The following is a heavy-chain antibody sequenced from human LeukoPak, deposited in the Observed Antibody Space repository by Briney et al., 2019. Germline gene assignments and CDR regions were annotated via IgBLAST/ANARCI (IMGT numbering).Heavy chain of an antibody. V-gene: IGHV3-11*04. J-gene: IGHJ5*02. CDR3: ARGPYQLLDNWFDP. Sequence: PGGSLRLSCAASGFTFSDFYMNWVRQAPGKGLEWVSYISSSSSTIYYADSVKGRFTISRDNAKNSLYLQMNSLRAEDTAVYYCARGPYQLLDNWFDPWGQGTLVTVSS. CDR2: ISSSSSTI. CDR1: GFTFSDFY. D-gene: IGHD2-2*01.